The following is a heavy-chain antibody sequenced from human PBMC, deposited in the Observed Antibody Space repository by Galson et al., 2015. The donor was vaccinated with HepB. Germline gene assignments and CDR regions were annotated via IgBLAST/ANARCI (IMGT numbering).Heavy chain of an antibody. D-gene: IGHD1-26*01. CDR3: AREWELLDGFDY. CDR1: GYTFTGYH. J-gene: IGHJ4*02. V-gene: IGHV1-2*02. Sequence: SVKVSCKASGYTFTGYHMHWVRQAPGQGLEWMGWINPNSGGTNYAQKFQGRVTMTRDTSISTAYMELSRLRSDDTAVYYCAREWELLDGFDYWGQGTLVTVSS. CDR2: INPNSGGT.